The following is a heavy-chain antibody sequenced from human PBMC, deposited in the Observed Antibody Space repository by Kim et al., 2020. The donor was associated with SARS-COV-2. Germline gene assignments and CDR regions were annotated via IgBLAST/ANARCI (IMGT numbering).Heavy chain of an antibody. Sequence: SETLSLTCTVSGGSISSSSYYWGWIRQPPGKGLEWIGSIYYSGSTYYNPSLKSRVTISVDTSKNQFSLKLSSVTAADTAVYYCATQRITMIVVDRGWDYWGQGTLVTVSS. V-gene: IGHV4-39*01. CDR3: ATQRITMIVVDRGWDY. J-gene: IGHJ4*02. D-gene: IGHD3-22*01. CDR1: GGSISSSSYY. CDR2: IYYSGST.